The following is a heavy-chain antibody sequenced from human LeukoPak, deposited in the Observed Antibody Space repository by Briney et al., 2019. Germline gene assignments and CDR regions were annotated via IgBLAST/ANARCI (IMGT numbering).Heavy chain of an antibody. CDR2: IYYSGST. D-gene: IGHD4-17*01. CDR1: GGSICSGGYY. Sequence: SETLSLTCTVSGGSICSGGYYWSWIRQHPGKGLEWIGYIYYSGSTYYNPSLKSRVTISVDTSKNQFSLKLSSVTAADTAVYYCAREGTDYGDYYFDYWGQGILVTVSS. CDR3: AREGTDYGDYYFDY. J-gene: IGHJ4*02. V-gene: IGHV4-31*03.